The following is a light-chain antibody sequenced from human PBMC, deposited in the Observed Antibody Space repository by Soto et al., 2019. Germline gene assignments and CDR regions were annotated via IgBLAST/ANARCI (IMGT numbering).Light chain of an antibody. J-gene: IGKJ5*01. Sequence: EIVLTQSPATLSLSPGERATLSCRASQSVSFFLAWYQQKPGQAPRLLISDASNRATGIPARFSGSGSGTDFTLPISSLEPEDFAVYYCQQRSSWPSIPFGQGTRLEIK. CDR1: QSVSFF. CDR3: QQRSSWPSIP. V-gene: IGKV3-11*01. CDR2: DAS.